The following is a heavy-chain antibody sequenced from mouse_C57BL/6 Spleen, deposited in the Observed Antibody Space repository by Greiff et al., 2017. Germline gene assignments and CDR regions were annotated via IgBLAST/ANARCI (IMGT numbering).Heavy chain of an antibody. D-gene: IGHD1-1*01. V-gene: IGHV1-5*01. CDR1: GYTFTSYW. J-gene: IGHJ2*01. Sequence: EVQLQQSGTVLARPGASVKMSCKTSGYTFTSYWMHWVKQRPGQGLEWIGAIYPGNSDTSYNQKFKGKAKLTAVTSASTAYMELSSLTNEDSAVYYCTRENYYGNYFDYWGQGTTLTVSS. CDR3: TRENYYGNYFDY. CDR2: IYPGNSDT.